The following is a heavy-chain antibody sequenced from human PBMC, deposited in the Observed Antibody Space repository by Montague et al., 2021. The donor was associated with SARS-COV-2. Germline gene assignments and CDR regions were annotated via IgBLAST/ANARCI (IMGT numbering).Heavy chain of an antibody. V-gene: IGHV4-59*01. CDR3: ARVFPRWLQFDPYFDY. D-gene: IGHD5-24*01. CDR2: IYYSGNT. J-gene: IGHJ4*02. Sequence: SETLSLTCTVSGGSISSYYWSWIGQPPGKGLEWIGYIYYSGNTNYNPSLKSRVTISVDTSKNQFSLKLSSVTAADTAVYYCARVFPRWLQFDPYFDYWGQGTLVTVSS. CDR1: GGSISSYY.